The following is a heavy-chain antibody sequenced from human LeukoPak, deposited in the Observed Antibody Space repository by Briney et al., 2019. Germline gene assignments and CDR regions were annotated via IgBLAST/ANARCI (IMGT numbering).Heavy chain of an antibody. CDR3: ARARFGYNRGPFDY. Sequence: PGRSLRLSCAASGFTFSNYAIHWGRQAPGKGLEWVAFISYDGSNKHYADSVKGRFTISRDNSKNTLYLQMNSLRPEDTAVYYCARARFGYNRGPFDYWGQGILVTVSS. D-gene: IGHD5-24*01. J-gene: IGHJ4*02. CDR1: GFTFSNYA. CDR2: ISYDGSNK. V-gene: IGHV3-30-3*01.